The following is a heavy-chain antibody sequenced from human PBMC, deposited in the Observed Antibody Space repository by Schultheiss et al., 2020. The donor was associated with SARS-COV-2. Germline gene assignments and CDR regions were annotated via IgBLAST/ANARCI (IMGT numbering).Heavy chain of an antibody. CDR2: ISGSGGST. D-gene: IGHD2-15*01. CDR1: GFTVSSNY. V-gene: IGHV3-11*04. Sequence: GESLKISCAASGFTVSSNYMSWVRQAPGKGLEWVSVISGSGGSTYYADSVKGRFTISRDNAKNSLYLQMNSLRAEDTAVYYCARDIGGSPLDVWGQGTTVTVSS. CDR3: ARDIGGSPLDV. J-gene: IGHJ6*02.